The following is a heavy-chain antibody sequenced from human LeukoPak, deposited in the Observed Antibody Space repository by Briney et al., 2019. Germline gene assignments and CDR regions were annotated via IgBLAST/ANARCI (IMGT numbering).Heavy chain of an antibody. CDR3: ALGAYDSSGYYHY. CDR2: ISSSSSYI. CDR1: GFTFSSYS. Sequence: NAGGSLRLSCAASGFTFSSYSMNWVRQAPGKGLEWVSSISSSSSYIYYADSVKGRFTISRDNAKNSLYLQMNSLRAEDTAVYYCALGAYDSSGYYHYWGQGTLVTVSS. D-gene: IGHD3-22*01. J-gene: IGHJ4*02. V-gene: IGHV3-21*01.